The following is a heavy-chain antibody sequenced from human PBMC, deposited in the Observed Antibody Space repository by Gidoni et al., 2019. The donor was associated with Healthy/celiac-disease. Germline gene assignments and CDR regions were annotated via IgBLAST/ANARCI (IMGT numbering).Heavy chain of an antibody. J-gene: IGHJ4*02. CDR1: GFSTSTSGVG. CDR2: IYWDDDK. D-gene: IGHD1-1*01. CDR3: AHGNYCFDH. V-gene: IGHV2-5*02. Sequence: QITLKESGPTLVNPTQTLRLTCTFSGFSTSTSGVGVGWTLQPPGKALEWLALIYWDDDKRYSPSLKSRLTITKDTSKNQVVLTMNNMDPVDTATYYFAHGNYCFDHWGQGTLVTVSS.